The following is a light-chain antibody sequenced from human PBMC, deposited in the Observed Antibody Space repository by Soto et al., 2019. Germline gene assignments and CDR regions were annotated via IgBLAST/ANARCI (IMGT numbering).Light chain of an antibody. CDR3: QHLNNYPPFT. CDR2: VTF. Sequence: IQLTQSPSSRSASVEARVSITYRASQDKKTYLAWYQQKQGKAPKLLISVTFTLQSGVPSRFNGSGSGTDFTLTISRLQPEDFATYYCQHLNNYPPFTFGPGTKVDLE. V-gene: IGKV1-9*01. CDR1: QDKKTY. J-gene: IGKJ3*01.